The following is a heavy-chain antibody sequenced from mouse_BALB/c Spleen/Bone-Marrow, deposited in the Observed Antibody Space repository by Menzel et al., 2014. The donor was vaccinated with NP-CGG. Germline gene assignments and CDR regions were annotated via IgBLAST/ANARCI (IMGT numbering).Heavy chain of an antibody. CDR3: ARGGGYGYVSWFAY. Sequence: DVQLVESGGGLVKPGGSLKLSCAASGFTFSSYAMSWVRQTPEKRLEWVASISSGGSTYYPDSVKGRFTISRDNAGNILYLQMSSLRSEDTAMYYCARGGGYGYVSWFAYWGQGTLVTVSA. CDR2: ISSGGST. J-gene: IGHJ3*01. D-gene: IGHD2-2*01. V-gene: IGHV5-6-5*01. CDR1: GFTFSSYA.